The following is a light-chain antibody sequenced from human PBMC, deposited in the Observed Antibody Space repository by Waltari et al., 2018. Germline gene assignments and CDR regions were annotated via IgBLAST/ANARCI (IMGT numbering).Light chain of an antibody. J-gene: IGLJ3*02. CDR3: QTGGFGIWV. CDR2: VKSDGSH. V-gene: IGLV4-69*01. CDR1: SGHSSSS. Sequence: QLMLTQSPSASASLGASVKLTCTLSSGHSSSSIAWHQHHPEKGPRYLMKVKSDGSHIKGDGIPDRFSGSSSGTERYLSISSLQSEDEADYYCQTGGFGIWVFGGGTKLTVL.